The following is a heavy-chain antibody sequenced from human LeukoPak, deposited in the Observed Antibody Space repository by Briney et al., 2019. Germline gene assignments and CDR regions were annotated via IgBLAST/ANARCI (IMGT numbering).Heavy chain of an antibody. CDR3: LAQYYFDY. CDR2: IISKSDGGTT. Sequence: GGSLRLSCAASGFSVSDAYMSWVRQTPGKRREWIGRIISKSDGGTTDYAAPVKDRFIISRDDSKGTLYLQLNGLRTDDTAVYYCLAQYYFDYWGRGTLVTVSS. D-gene: IGHD5-24*01. J-gene: IGHJ4*02. V-gene: IGHV3-15*01. CDR1: GFSVSDAY.